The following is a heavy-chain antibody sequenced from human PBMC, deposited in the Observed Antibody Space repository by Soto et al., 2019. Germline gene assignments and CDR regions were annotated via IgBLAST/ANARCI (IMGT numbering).Heavy chain of an antibody. Sequence: PGGSLRLSCAASGFTFSSYGMHWVRQAPGKGLEWVAVIWYDGSNKYYADSVKGRFTISRDNSKNTLYLQMNSLRAEDTAVYYCAREDVVVVAATRGFDPWGQGTLVTVSS. CDR2: IWYDGSNK. CDR1: GFTFSSYG. J-gene: IGHJ5*02. V-gene: IGHV3-33*01. CDR3: AREDVVVVAATRGFDP. D-gene: IGHD2-15*01.